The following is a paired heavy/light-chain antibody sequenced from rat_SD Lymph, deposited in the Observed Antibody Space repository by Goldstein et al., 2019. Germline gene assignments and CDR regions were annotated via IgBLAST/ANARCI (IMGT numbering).Heavy chain of an antibody. V-gene: IGHV5-29*01. CDR2: ISYDGSST. Sequence: EVQLVESGGALVQPGRSMKLSCAASGFTFSNYGMAWVRQAPTKGLEWVASISYDGSSTYYRDSVKGRFTISRDNAKRTLYLQMNSLRSEDTATYYCTRDPLGYNNYWYFDFWGPGTMVTVSA. D-gene: IGHD1-10*01. J-gene: IGHJ1*01. CDR1: GFTFSNYG. CDR3: TRDPLGYNNYWYFDF.
Light chain of an antibody. CDR1: QDIGNY. J-gene: IGKJ5*01. CDR3: LQSIQYPLT. Sequence: DIQMTQSPSSMSASLGDRVTITCRASQDIGNYLSWFQQKPGKSPRRMIYGATNLAAGVPSRFSGSRSGSDYSLTISSLESEDMAFYYCLQSIQYPLTFGSGSRLEIK. V-gene: IGKV14S15*01. CDR2: GAT.